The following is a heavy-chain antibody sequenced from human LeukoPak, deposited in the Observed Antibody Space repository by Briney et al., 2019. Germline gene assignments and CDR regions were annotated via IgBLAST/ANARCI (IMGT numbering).Heavy chain of an antibody. Sequence: PGGSLRLSCAASGFTFSSYGMHWVRQAPGKGLEWVAVISYDGSNKYYADSVKGRFTISRDNSKNTLYLQMNSLRAEDTAVYYCAKVLGPYGSGSCDGMDAWGQGTTVTVSS. CDR3: AKVLGPYGSGSCDGMDA. V-gene: IGHV3-30*18. D-gene: IGHD3-10*01. J-gene: IGHJ6*02. CDR2: ISYDGSNK. CDR1: GFTFSSYG.